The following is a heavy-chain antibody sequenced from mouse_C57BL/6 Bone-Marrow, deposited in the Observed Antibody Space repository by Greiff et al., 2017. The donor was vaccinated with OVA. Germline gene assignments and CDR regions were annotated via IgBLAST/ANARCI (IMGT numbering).Heavy chain of an antibody. D-gene: IGHD2-3*01. Sequence: QVQLKESGAELVMPGASVKLSCKASGYPFTSYWMHWVKQRPGQGLEWIGEIDPSDSYTNYNQKFKGKSTLTVDKSSSTAYMQLSSLTSEDSAVYYCARGGYYYFDYWGQGTTLTVSS. V-gene: IGHV1-69*01. J-gene: IGHJ2*01. CDR1: GYPFTSYW. CDR2: IDPSDSYT. CDR3: ARGGYYYFDY.